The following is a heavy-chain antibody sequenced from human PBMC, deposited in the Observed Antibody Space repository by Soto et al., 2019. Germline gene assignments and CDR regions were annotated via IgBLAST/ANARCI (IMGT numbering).Heavy chain of an antibody. Sequence: SETLSLTCTVTGDSINSRSYYWGWIRQPPGKGLEWIGSIYYSGRTYNNPSLRSRVSMSIDTSKDQFSLKLKSVTAADTALYFCARQRTSVVTQAYFDVWGPGPLVTVSS. V-gene: IGHV4-39*01. J-gene: IGHJ4*02. D-gene: IGHD2-21*02. CDR2: IYYSGRT. CDR1: GDSINSRSYY. CDR3: ARQRTSVVTQAYFDV.